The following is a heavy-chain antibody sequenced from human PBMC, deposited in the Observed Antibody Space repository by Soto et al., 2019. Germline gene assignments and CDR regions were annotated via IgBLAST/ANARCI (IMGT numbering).Heavy chain of an antibody. D-gene: IGHD3-22*01. CDR3: ARMAADYYDSSGYYYPSGY. Sequence: QVQLVQSGAEVKKPGSSVKVSCKASGGTFSSYAISWVRQAPGQGLEWMGGIIPIFGTANYAQKFQGRVTITADESTSTAYMELSRLRSEDTAVYYCARMAADYYDSSGYYYPSGYWGQGTLVTVSS. V-gene: IGHV1-69*01. CDR2: IIPIFGTA. CDR1: GGTFSSYA. J-gene: IGHJ4*02.